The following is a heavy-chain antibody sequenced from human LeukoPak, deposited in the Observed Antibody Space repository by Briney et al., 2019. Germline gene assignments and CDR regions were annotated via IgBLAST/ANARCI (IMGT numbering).Heavy chain of an antibody. Sequence: GGSPRLSCAASGFISSTYSMNWVRQAPGKGLEWVSQISGNSVTRYYADSVKGRFTISRDNVKNSLYLQMNSLRDEDTAVYYCARYFGDPQGMDVWGQGTTVTVSS. J-gene: IGHJ6*02. CDR3: ARYFGDPQGMDV. D-gene: IGHD3-10*01. V-gene: IGHV3-48*02. CDR1: GFISSTYS. CDR2: ISGNSVTR.